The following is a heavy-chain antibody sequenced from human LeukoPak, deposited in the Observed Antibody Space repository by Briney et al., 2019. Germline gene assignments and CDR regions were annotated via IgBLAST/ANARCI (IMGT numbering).Heavy chain of an antibody. V-gene: IGHV4-61*01. CDR2: IYYSGST. CDR3: ARVTGYMIEDYFDY. D-gene: IGHD3-22*01. Sequence: PSETLSLTCTVSGYSISSDYYWGWIRQPPGKGLEWIGYIYYSGSTNYKPSLKSRVTISVETSKNQFSLKLRSVTAADTAVYYCARVTGYMIEDYFDYWGQGTLVTVSS. J-gene: IGHJ4*02. CDR1: GYSISSDYY.